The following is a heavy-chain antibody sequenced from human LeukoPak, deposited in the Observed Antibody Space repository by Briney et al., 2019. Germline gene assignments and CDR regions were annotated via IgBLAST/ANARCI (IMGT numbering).Heavy chain of an antibody. CDR2: IDKHGNGK. V-gene: IGHV3-7*01. J-gene: IGHJ4*02. CDR3: ARDAGWGYYDL. Sequence: PGGSLRLFCVASGFTFSISWVTWVRQAPGKGLEWVANIDKHGNGKYYVDSVKGRFAISRDYATNSVFLQMNSLRAEDTSVYYCARDAGWGYYDLWGRGTPVTASS. D-gene: IGHD1-26*01. CDR1: GFTFSISW.